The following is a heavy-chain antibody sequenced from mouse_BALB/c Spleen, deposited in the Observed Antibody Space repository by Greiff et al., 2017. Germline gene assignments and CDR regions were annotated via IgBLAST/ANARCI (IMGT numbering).Heavy chain of an antibody. CDR3: AGGDYYASSPWFAY. Sequence: VQLQQSGPELVKPGASVKVSCKASGYAFTSYNMYWVKQSHGKSLEWIGYIDPYNGGTSYNQKFKGKATLTVDKSSSTAYMHLNSLTSEDSAVYYCAGGDYYASSPWFAYWGQGTLVTVSA. CDR1: GYAFTSYN. V-gene: IGHV1S135*01. D-gene: IGHD1-1*01. CDR2: IDPYNGGT. J-gene: IGHJ3*01.